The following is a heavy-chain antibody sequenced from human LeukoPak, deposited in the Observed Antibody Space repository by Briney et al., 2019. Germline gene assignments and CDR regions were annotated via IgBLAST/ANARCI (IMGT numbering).Heavy chain of an antibody. V-gene: IGHV1-2*02. CDR3: ARDTVAGTDESWFDP. CDR1: GGTFSSYA. CDR2: INPNSGGT. Sequence: GASVKVSCKASGGTFSSYAISWVRQAPGQGLEWMGWINPNSGGTNYAQKFQGRVTMTRDTSISTAYMELSRLRSDDTAVYYCARDTVAGTDESWFDPWGQGTLVTVSS. D-gene: IGHD6-19*01. J-gene: IGHJ5*02.